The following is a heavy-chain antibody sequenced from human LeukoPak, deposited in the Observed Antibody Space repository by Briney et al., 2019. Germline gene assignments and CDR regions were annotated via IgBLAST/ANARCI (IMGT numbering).Heavy chain of an antibody. D-gene: IGHD5-12*01. CDR3: ARVATMKFDY. CDR2: IRYDGSNK. V-gene: IGHV3-30*02. J-gene: IGHJ4*02. Sequence: PGGSLRLSCAASGFTFSSYGMHWVRQAPGKGLEWVAFIRYDGSNKYYADSVKGRFTISRDNAKNSLYLQMNSLRAEDTAVYYCARVATMKFDYWGQGTLVTVSS. CDR1: GFTFSSYG.